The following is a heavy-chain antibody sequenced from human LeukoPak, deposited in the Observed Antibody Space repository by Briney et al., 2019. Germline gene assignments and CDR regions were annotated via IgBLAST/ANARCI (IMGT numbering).Heavy chain of an antibody. CDR2: IYYSGST. CDR3: ADYDSSGYYVDN. Sequence: PSETLSLTYSVSGGSISSSNYYWGWIRQPPGKGLEWIGTIYYSGSTYYNPSLKSRVIISVDTSKNQFSLKLSSVTAADTAVYYCADYDSSGYYVDNWGQGTLVTVSS. D-gene: IGHD3-22*01. J-gene: IGHJ4*02. CDR1: GGSISSSNYY. V-gene: IGHV4-39*01.